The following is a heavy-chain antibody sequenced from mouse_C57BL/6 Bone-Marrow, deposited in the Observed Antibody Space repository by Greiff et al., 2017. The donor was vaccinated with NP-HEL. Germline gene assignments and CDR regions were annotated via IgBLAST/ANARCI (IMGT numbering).Heavy chain of an antibody. Sequence: QVTLKVSGPGILQPSQTLSLTCSFSGFSLSTFGMGVGWIRQPSGKGLEWLAHTWWDDDKYYNPALKSRLTISKDTSKNQVFLKIANVDTADTATYYCAVYYYDAMDYWGQGTSVTVSS. V-gene: IGHV8-8*01. CDR3: AVYYYDAMDY. J-gene: IGHJ4*01. D-gene: IGHD1-1*01. CDR2: TWWDDDK. CDR1: GFSLSTFGMG.